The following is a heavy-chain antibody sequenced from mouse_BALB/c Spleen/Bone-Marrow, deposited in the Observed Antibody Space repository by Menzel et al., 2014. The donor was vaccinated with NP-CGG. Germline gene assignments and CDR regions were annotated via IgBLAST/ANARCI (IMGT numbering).Heavy chain of an antibody. V-gene: IGHV14-3*02. CDR3: ARAEGYCTWFAY. Sequence: EVQLQQSGAEFVKPGASVKLSCTASGFNIKDTYMHWVKRRPEQGLEWIGRIDPANDNTKYDPKFQGKATITADTSSNTAYLQLSSLTSEDAAVYYCARAEGYCTWFAYWGQGTLVTVSA. CDR2: IDPANDNT. J-gene: IGHJ3*01. D-gene: IGHD2-3*01. CDR1: GFNIKDTY.